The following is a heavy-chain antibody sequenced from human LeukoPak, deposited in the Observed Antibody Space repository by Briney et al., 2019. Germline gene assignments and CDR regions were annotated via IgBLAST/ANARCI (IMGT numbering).Heavy chain of an antibody. CDR3: AXXXXXXXSFFRYYYMDV. CDR1: GGSISNYY. J-gene: IGHJ6*03. CDR2: IYYSGST. Sequence: PSETLSLTCTVSGGSISNYYWGWIRQAPGKGLEWIGSIYYSGSTNYNPSLKSRVTISADTSKNQFSLKLSSVTGADTAVYYCAXXXXXXXSFFRYYYMDVWGKGTTVTVSS. V-gene: IGHV4-59*01. D-gene: IGHD3-16*01.